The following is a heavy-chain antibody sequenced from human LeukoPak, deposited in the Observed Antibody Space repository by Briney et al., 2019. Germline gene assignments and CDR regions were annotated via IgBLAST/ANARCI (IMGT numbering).Heavy chain of an antibody. Sequence: VASVKVSCKASGYTFTSYGISWVRQAPGQGLEWMGWISAYNGNTNYAQKLQGRVTMTTDTSTSTAYMELRSLRSDDTAVYYCATRQGFGGVIDPYYFDYWGQGTLVTVSS. J-gene: IGHJ4*02. V-gene: IGHV1-18*01. CDR2: ISAYNGNT. CDR1: GYTFTSYG. D-gene: IGHD3-16*02. CDR3: ATRQGFGGVIDPYYFDY.